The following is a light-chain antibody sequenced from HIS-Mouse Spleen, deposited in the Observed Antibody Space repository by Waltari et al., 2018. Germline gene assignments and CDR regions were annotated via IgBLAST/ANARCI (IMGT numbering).Light chain of an antibody. CDR3: CSYAGSYTLV. CDR2: DVS. Sequence: QSALTQPRSVSGSPGQSVTIPCTGTSSDVCGYNYVSWYQKHPGKAPKLRIYDVSQRPSGVPDRFSCSKSGTTASLTISGLQAEDEADYYCCSYAGSYTLVVGGGTKLTVL. V-gene: IGLV2-11*01. CDR1: SSDVCGYNY. J-gene: IGLJ2*01.